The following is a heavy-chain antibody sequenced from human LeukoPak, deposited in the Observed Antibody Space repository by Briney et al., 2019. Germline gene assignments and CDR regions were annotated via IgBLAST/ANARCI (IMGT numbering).Heavy chain of an antibody. CDR1: GFTVSSNY. D-gene: IGHD3-10*01. CDR3: ATRQPKKDYYGSGSYYYY. CDR2: IYSGGST. V-gene: IGHV3-66*01. Sequence: PGGSLRLSCAASGFTVSSNYMSWVRQAPGKGLEWVLVIYSGGSTYYADSVKGRFTISRDNSKNTLYLQLNSLRAEDTAVYYCATRQPKKDYYGSGSYYYYWGQGTLVTVSS. J-gene: IGHJ4*02.